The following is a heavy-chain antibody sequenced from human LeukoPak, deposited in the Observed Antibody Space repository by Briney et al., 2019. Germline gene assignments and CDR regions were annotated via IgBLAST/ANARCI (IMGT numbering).Heavy chain of an antibody. CDR3: ARTTMVRGTYYMDV. J-gene: IGHJ6*03. CDR2: IYFSGST. Sequence: SETLSLTCTVSGGSISSSSYSWGWLRQPPGKGLEWFGSIYFSGSTYDNPSLKSRVTISVDTSKIQFSLKLSSVTAADTPVYYCARTTMVRGTYYMDVWGKGTTVTISS. V-gene: IGHV4-39*07. CDR1: GGSISSSSYS. D-gene: IGHD3-10*01.